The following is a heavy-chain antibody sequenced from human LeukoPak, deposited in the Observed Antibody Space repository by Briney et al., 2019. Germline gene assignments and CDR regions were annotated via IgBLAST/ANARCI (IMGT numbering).Heavy chain of an antibody. V-gene: IGHV3-74*01. J-gene: IGHJ3*02. D-gene: IGHD3-22*01. CDR1: GFTFSSYW. CDR2: INSDVSST. CDR3: ARDYYDSRNAFDI. Sequence: GGSLRLSCAASGFTFSSYWMHWVRQAPGKGLVWVSRINSDVSSTSYADSARSRFTISRDNAKNTLYLQMNSLRVEDTAVYYCARDYYDSRNAFDIWGQGTMVTVSS.